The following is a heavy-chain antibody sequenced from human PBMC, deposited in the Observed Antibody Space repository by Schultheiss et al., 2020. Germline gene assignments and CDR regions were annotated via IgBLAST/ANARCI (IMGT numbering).Heavy chain of an antibody. CDR3: AKDYDYGDRKPYYFDY. CDR1: GFTFSSYG. D-gene: IGHD4-17*01. CDR2: ISYDGSNK. J-gene: IGHJ4*02. Sequence: GGSLRLSCAASGFTFSSYGMHWVRQAPGKGLEWVAVISYDGSNKYYADSVKGRFTISRDNSKNTLYLQMNSLRAEDTAVYYCAKDYDYGDRKPYYFDYWGKGTL. V-gene: IGHV3-30*18.